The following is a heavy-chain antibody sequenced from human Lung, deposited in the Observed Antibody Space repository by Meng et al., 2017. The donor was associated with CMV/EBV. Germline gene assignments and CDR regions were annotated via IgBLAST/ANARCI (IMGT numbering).Heavy chain of an antibody. Sequence: SVKVSCXASGGTFRSYAVNWVRLAPGQGLEWMGGIIPLFGTPTYAQKFQGRVTISADKVTGTAYMELSRLRSDDTAIYYCARVAFYPSSDEYPPDHYYYGMDVWGQGTTVTVSS. J-gene: IGHJ6*02. D-gene: IGHD6-19*01. CDR1: GGTFRSYA. CDR2: IIPLFGTP. V-gene: IGHV1-69*06. CDR3: ARVAFYPSSDEYPPDHYYYGMDV.